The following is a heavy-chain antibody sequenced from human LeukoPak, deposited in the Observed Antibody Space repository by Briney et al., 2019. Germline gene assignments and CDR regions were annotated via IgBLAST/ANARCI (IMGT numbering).Heavy chain of an antibody. CDR3: AGGSGFLITS. V-gene: IGHV3-7*01. CDR2: IKQDGSEK. CDR1: GFTLRSYW. J-gene: IGHJ5*02. D-gene: IGHD2-15*01. Sequence: GGSLRLSCAASGFTLRSYWMNWVRQAPGKGLEWLAIIKQDGSEKYYMGSVEGRFTISRDNAKNSLHLQMNSLRAEDTAVYYCAGGSGFLITSWGQGTLVTSPQ.